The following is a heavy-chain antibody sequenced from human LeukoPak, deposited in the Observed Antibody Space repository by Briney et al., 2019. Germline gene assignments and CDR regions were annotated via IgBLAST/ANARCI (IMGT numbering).Heavy chain of an antibody. CDR2: ISGSGSTT. D-gene: IGHD6-25*01. J-gene: IGHJ4*02. CDR1: GFTFSNYA. V-gene: IGHV3-23*01. CDR3: LSGPGH. Sequence: GGSLRLSCAASGFTFSNYALTWVRQAPGKGLEWVSAISGSGSTTYYADSVKGRFAISRDNSKNTLYLQMSSLRAEDTAVFYCLSGPGHCGQGTLVTVSS.